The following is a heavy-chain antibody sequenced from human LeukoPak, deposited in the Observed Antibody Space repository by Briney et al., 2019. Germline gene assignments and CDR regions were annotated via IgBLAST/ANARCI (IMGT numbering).Heavy chain of an antibody. CDR1: GFTFSSYA. V-gene: IGHV3-64*01. CDR2: ISSNGGST. D-gene: IGHD3-22*01. Sequence: GGSLRLSCAASGFTFSSYAMHWVRQAPGKGLEYVSAISSNGGSTYYANPVKGRFTISRDNSKNTLYLQMGSLRAEDMAVYYCARSHSSGYDAFDIWGQGTMVTVSS. J-gene: IGHJ3*02. CDR3: ARSHSSGYDAFDI.